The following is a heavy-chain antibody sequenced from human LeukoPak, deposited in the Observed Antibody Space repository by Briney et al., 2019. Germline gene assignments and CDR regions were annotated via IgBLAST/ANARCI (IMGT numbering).Heavy chain of an antibody. D-gene: IGHD3-3*01. J-gene: IGHJ5*02. CDR2: IYPGDSDT. CDR1: GYSFTSYW. V-gene: IGHV5-51*01. CDR3: ASGHYDCWSGYYWFDP. Sequence: GESLKISCKGSGYSFTSYWIGWVRQMPGKVLEWMGIIYPGDSDTRYSPSFQGQVTISADKSISTAYLQWSSLKASDTAMYYCASGHYDCWSGYYWFDPWGQGTLVTVSS.